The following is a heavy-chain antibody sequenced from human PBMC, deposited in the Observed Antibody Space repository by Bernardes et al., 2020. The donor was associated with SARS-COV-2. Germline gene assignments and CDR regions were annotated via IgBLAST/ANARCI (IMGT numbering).Heavy chain of an antibody. D-gene: IGHD2-15*01. CDR2: IFISGDT. Sequence: SETLSLTCTVSGGSISRGSFFWTWIRQPAGKELEWIGRIFISGDTNYNPSLKSRVTISVDASKNQFSLKLDSVTAADTAVYYCARESVAAAACDHWGQGTLVTVSS. V-gene: IGHV4-61*02. CDR1: GGSISRGSFF. CDR3: ARESVAAAACDH. J-gene: IGHJ4*02.